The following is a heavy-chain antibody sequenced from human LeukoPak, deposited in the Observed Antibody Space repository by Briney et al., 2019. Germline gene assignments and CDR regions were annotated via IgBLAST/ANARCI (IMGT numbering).Heavy chain of an antibody. CDR1: GFTLSTFD. V-gene: IGHV3-21*06. D-gene: IGHD2-2*01. CDR2: ISTSSRYI. CDR3: ARADCSGSTCYLRYSWLDR. J-gene: IGHJ5*02. Sequence: GGSLRLSCAASGFTLSTFDMNWVRQAPGKGLEWVSSISTSSRYIYYRDSVKGRFTISRDDAKNSLYLQMNSLTVEDTAVYYCARADCSGSTCYLRYSWLDRCGQGTLVTVSS.